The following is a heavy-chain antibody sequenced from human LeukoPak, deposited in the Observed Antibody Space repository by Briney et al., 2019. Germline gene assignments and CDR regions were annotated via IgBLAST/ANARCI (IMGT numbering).Heavy chain of an antibody. V-gene: IGHV1-69*13. CDR2: IIPIFGTA. CDR3: ARDLHDSSGYLFSS. D-gene: IGHD3-22*01. Sequence: ASVKVSCKASGGTFTSYAISWVRQAPGQGLEWMGGIIPIFGTANYAQKFQGRVTITADESTSTAYMELSSLSSEDTAVYYCARDLHDSSGYLFSSWGQGTLVTVSS. J-gene: IGHJ5*02. CDR1: GGTFTSYA.